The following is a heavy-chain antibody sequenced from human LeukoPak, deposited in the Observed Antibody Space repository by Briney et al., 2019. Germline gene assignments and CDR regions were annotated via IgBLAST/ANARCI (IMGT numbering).Heavy chain of an antibody. D-gene: IGHD2-2*01. V-gene: IGHV1-69*13. CDR2: IIPIFGTA. CDR3: ARGVTGRYCSSTSCHWRAWFDP. Sequence: ASVKVSFKASGYTFTGYYMHWVRQAPGQGLEWMGGIIPIFGTANYAQKFQGRVTITADESTSTAYMELSSLRSEDTAVYYCARGVTGRYCSSTSCHWRAWFDPWGQGTLVTVSS. CDR1: GYTFTGYY. J-gene: IGHJ5*02.